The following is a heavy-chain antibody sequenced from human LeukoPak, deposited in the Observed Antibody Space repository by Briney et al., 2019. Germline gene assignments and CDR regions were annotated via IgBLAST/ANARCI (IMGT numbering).Heavy chain of an antibody. V-gene: IGHV1-69*13. Sequence: ASVKVSCKASGGTFSDYAISWVRQAPGQGLEWMGGIIPIFGTPNYAQNFQGRVTITADESTSTAYMELSSLRSEDTAVYYCARDGHLGYKYYFDYWGQGTLVTVSS. CDR3: ARDGHLGYKYYFDY. J-gene: IGHJ4*02. CDR2: IIPIFGTP. D-gene: IGHD5-18*01. CDR1: GGTFSDYA.